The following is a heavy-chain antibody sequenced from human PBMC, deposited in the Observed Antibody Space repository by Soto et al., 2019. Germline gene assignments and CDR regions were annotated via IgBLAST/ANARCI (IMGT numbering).Heavy chain of an antibody. CDR1: GGSISSGGYY. V-gene: IGHV4-31*03. J-gene: IGHJ4*02. Sequence: KASETLSLTCTVSGGSISSGGYYWSWIRQHPGKGLEWIGYIYYSGSTYYNPSLKSRVTISVDTSKNQFSLKLSSVTAADTAVYYCARGVYCGGDCYSNFDYWGQGTLVTVSS. D-gene: IGHD2-21*02. CDR3: ARGVYCGGDCYSNFDY. CDR2: IYYSGST.